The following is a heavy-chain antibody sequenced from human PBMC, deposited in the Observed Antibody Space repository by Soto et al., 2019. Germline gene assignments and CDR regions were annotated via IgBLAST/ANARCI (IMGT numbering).Heavy chain of an antibody. CDR1: GGSISDNSYY. D-gene: IGHD2-8*02. CDR2: IYYTGSS. J-gene: IGHJ3*01. Sequence: PSETLSLTCTVSGGSISDNSYYWGWIRQPPGKGLEWIATIYYTGSSYYNPSLKSRVTISVDTSKDQFSLNLSAVTAADTAGYICVCFFVLVVCKWCFCAFVVWGQGRLV. V-gene: IGHV4-39*01. CDR3: VCFFVLVVCKWCFCAFVV.